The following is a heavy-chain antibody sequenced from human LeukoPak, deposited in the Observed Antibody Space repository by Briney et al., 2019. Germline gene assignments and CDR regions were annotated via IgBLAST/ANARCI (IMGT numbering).Heavy chain of an antibody. D-gene: IGHD3/OR15-3a*01. J-gene: IGHJ4*02. CDR3: ARLWTSTQPGGDF. CDR2: TNGDSSYT. Sequence: PGGSLSLSCAASGFAFSCNVMNWVRQAPGKGLEWVSSTNGDSSYTYYADSVKGCFIISRNNSKTTLYLHMSSLRAEDTAVYYCARLWTSTQPGGDFWGQGTLVTASS. CDR1: GFAFSCNV. V-gene: IGHV3-21*04.